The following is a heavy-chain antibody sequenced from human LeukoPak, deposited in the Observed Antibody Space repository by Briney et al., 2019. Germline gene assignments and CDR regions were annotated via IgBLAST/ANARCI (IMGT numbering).Heavy chain of an antibody. Sequence: SQTLSLTCAISGASVSSNSAAWNWIRQSPSRCLEWLGRTYYRSKWYNDYAVSVKSRITINPDTSKNQFSLQLNSVTPEDTAVYYCAREAMVRGALDAFDIWGQGTMVTVSS. D-gene: IGHD3-10*01. CDR2: TYYRSKWYN. CDR3: AREAMVRGALDAFDI. J-gene: IGHJ3*02. V-gene: IGHV6-1*01. CDR1: GASVSSNSAA.